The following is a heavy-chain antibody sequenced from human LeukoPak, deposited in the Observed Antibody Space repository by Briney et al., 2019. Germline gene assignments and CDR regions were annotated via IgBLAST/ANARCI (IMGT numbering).Heavy chain of an antibody. CDR1: GFTFSIYA. J-gene: IGHJ4*02. CDR2: ISGSGGTA. CDR3: ARTTSWGPKNY. D-gene: IGHD2-2*01. V-gene: IGHV3-23*01. Sequence: GGSLRLSCAASGFTFSIYAMSWVRQAPGKGLEWVSAISGSGGTAYYADSVKGRFTISRDNSKNTLYLQMNSLRAEDTAVYYCARTTSWGPKNYWGQGTLSPSPQ.